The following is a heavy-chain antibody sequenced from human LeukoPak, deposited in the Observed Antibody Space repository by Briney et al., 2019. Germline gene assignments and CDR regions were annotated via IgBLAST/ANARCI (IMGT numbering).Heavy chain of an antibody. CDR3: AKRGRPGDLAYFDS. J-gene: IGHJ4*02. V-gene: IGHV1-2*07. Sequence: ASVKVSCKASGYTFNDYYIHWVRQAPGQGLEWMGWINPDSGGTNCAHKFQGRIIMTRDTSISTAYMELSPLTSDDMAVYYCAKRGRPGDLAYFDSWGQGTLVTVSS. CDR1: GYTFNDYY. D-gene: IGHD1-26*01. CDR2: INPDSGGT.